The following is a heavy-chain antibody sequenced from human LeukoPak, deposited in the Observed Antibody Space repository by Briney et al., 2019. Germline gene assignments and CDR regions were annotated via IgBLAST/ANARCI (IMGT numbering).Heavy chain of an antibody. J-gene: IGHJ4*02. CDR3: ARSSSGWFFDY. D-gene: IGHD6-19*01. CDR1: GFTFSDYW. V-gene: IGHV3-74*01. CDR2: INTDGSST. Sequence: GGSLRLSCAASGFTFSDYWMHWVRQAPGKGLVWVSRINTDGSSTIYADSVKGRFTISRDNAKKTLYLLMNSLRAEDTAVYYCARSSSGWFFDYWGQGTLVTVSS.